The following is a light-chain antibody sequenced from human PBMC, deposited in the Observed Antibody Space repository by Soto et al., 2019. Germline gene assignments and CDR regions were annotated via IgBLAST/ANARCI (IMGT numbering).Light chain of an antibody. CDR1: QNIDSW. CDR2: KAS. Sequence: DIQMTQSPSTLSASVGDRVTITCRASQNIDSWLAWYQQKPGKAPKLLIYKASSLESGVPSRFSCSGSGTEFPLTISSLQPDDFATYYCQQYKNYPWSFGQGTKVEIK. J-gene: IGKJ1*01. V-gene: IGKV1-5*03. CDR3: QQYKNYPWS.